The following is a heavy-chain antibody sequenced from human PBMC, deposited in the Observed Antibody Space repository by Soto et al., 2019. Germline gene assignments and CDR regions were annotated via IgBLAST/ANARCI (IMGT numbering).Heavy chain of an antibody. Sequence: EVQLLESGEGLVQPGGSLKLSCAASGFTFSSYAMSWVRQAPGKGLEWVSGIGGSGGNSYYADSVKGRFTISRDNSXYTLDLQMNSLRAEDTAEYYCARVLRYFDTPYGMDVWGQGTTVTVSS. J-gene: IGHJ6*02. CDR3: ARVLRYFDTPYGMDV. CDR2: IGGSGGNS. V-gene: IGHV3-23*01. CDR1: GFTFSSYA. D-gene: IGHD3-9*01.